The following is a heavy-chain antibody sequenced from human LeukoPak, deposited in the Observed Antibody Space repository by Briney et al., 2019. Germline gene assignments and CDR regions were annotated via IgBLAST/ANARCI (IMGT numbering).Heavy chain of an antibody. V-gene: IGHV4-34*01. J-gene: IGHJ4*02. CDR1: GGSFSGYY. D-gene: IGHD6-6*01. Sequence: PSETLSLTCAVYGGSFSGYYWSWIRQPPGKGLEWIGEINHSGSTNYNPSLKSRVTISVDTSKNQFSLKLSSVTAADTAVYYCARGSRGAARAGRFGYWGQGTLVTVSS. CDR3: ARGSRGAARAGRFGY. CDR2: INHSGST.